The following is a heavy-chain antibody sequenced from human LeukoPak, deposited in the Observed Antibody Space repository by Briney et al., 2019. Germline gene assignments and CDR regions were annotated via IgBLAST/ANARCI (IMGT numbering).Heavy chain of an antibody. CDR2: IYYSGST. V-gene: IGHV4-59*11. CDR1: GGSISSHY. CDR3: ASTYYDFWSGSGHYFDY. D-gene: IGHD3-3*01. J-gene: IGHJ4*02. Sequence: SETLSLTCTVSGGSISSHYWSWIRQPPGKGLEWIGYIYYSGSTNYNLSLKSRVTISVGTSKNQFSLKLSSVTAADTAVYYCASTYYDFWSGSGHYFDYWGQGTLVTVSS.